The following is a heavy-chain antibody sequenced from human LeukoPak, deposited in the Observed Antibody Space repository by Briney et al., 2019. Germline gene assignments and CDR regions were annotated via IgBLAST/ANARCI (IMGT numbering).Heavy chain of an antibody. D-gene: IGHD2-8*01. V-gene: IGHV4-59*08. CDR3: ASHVWPGYTDV. CDR2: IYYTGST. Sequence: SETLSLTCTVSGGSIRSYYWSWIRQPPGKGLEWIGYIYYTGSTNYNPSLKSRVTISVDTSKNQFSLKLSSVTAADTAVYYCASHVWPGYTDVWGKGTTVAV. CDR1: GGSIRSYY. J-gene: IGHJ6*03.